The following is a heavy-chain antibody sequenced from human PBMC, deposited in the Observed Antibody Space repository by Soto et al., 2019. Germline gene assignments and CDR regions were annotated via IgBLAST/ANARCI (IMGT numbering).Heavy chain of an antibody. CDR3: AKLSPSRYFDWLPTDYSDY. D-gene: IGHD3-9*01. CDR2: VSYDGSKK. Sequence: PGGSLRLSCAASGPTFSEFGMHWVRQAPGKGLEWVAVVSYDGSKKYYADSVEGRFTISRDNSKNTLSLQMNGLRADDTAVYYCAKLSPSRYFDWLPTDYSDYWGQGTLVTVSS. CDR1: GPTFSEFG. V-gene: IGHV3-30*18. J-gene: IGHJ4*02.